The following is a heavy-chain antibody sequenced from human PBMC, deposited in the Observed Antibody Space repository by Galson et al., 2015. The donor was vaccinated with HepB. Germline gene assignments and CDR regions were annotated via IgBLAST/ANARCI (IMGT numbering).Heavy chain of an antibody. CDR1: GFTFSSYA. D-gene: IGHD6-19*01. V-gene: IGHV3-23*01. J-gene: IGHJ6*02. CDR2: ISGSGGST. CDR3: AKDKGDDWQWLKRYYYYCMDV. Sequence: SLRLSCAASGFTFSSYAMSWVRQAPGKGLEWVSAISGSGGSTYYADSVKGRFTISRDNSKNTLYLQMNSLRAEDTAVYYCAKDKGDDWQWLKRYYYYCMDVWGQGTTVTVSS.